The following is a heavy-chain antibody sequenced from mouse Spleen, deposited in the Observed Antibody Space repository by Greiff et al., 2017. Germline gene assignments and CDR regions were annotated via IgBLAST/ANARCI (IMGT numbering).Heavy chain of an antibody. CDR3: ARAWEAFDY. Sequence: EVQRVESGPGLVKPSQSLSLTCTVTGYSITSDYAWNWIRQFPGNKLEWMGYISYSGSTSYNPSLKSRISITRDTSKNQFFLQLNSVTTEDTATYYCARAWEAFDYWGQGTTLTVSS. D-gene: IGHD4-1*01. V-gene: IGHV3-2*02. CDR2: ISYSGST. CDR1: GYSITSDYA. J-gene: IGHJ2*01.